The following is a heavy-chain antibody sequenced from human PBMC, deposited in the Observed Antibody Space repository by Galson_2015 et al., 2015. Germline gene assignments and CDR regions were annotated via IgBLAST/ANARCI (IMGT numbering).Heavy chain of an antibody. V-gene: IGHV3-7*01. J-gene: IGHJ4*02. D-gene: IGHD3-10*01. CDR2: IKQDGSEK. CDR3: ARARGPMVQGVIDLSY. CDR1: GFTFSSYW. Sequence: SLRLSCAASGFTFSSYWMCWVRQAPGKGLEWVANIKQDGSEKYYVDSVKGRFTISRDNAKNSLYLQMNSLRAEDTTVYYCARARGPMVQGVIDLSYWGQGTLVTVSS.